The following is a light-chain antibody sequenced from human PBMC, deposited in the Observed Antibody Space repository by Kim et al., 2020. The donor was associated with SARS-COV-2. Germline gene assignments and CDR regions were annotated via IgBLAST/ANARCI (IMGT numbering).Light chain of an antibody. V-gene: IGKV3-20*01. Sequence: IVLTQSPCTLSLSPGERVTLSCRASQSVTSMYLAWYQQKPGQAPRLLIYGASNRATGIPDRFSGSGSGTDFTLTVSRLEPEDCAVFYCQQYENSPWTFGQGTKVDIK. CDR1: QSVTSMY. CDR3: QQYENSPWT. J-gene: IGKJ1*01. CDR2: GAS.